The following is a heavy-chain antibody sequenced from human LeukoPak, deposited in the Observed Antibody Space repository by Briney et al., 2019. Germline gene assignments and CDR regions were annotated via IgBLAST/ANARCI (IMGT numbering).Heavy chain of an antibody. CDR1: GFTFSDYY. Sequence: GGSLRLSCAASGFTFSDYYMSWIRQAPGKGLEWVSYISSSGSPIYYADSVKGRFTISRDNSKNTLYLQMNSLRAEDTAVYYCAKDGSSSWYYYYMDVWGKGTTVTVSS. CDR2: ISSSGSPI. D-gene: IGHD6-13*01. CDR3: AKDGSSSWYYYYMDV. V-gene: IGHV3-11*01. J-gene: IGHJ6*03.